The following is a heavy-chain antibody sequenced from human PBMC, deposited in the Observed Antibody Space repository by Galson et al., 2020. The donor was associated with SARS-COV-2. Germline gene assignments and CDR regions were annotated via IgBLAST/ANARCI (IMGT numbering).Heavy chain of an antibody. D-gene: IGHD2-2*03. CDR2: IKQDGSDR. V-gene: IGHV3-7*01. CDR1: GFTFSTYW. J-gene: IGHJ4*02. Sequence: PGGSLRLSCAASGFTFSTYWMSWVRQAPGKGLEWVANIKQDGSDRYYADSVKGRFTVSSDNPKNSVYLQMNSLRVEDTAVYYCATDGSRGFDSWGQGTRVTVSS. CDR3: ATDGSRGFDS.